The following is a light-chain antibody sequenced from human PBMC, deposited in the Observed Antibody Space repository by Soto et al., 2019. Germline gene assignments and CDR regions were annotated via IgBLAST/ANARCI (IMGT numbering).Light chain of an antibody. Sequence: EIVMTQSPATLSVSPGERATLSCRASQSVSSNLAWYQQKPGQAPRLLIYDASTRATGIPARFSGSGSGREFTLTISSLQSEDFAVYYCQQYNNWPLTFGGGTNVEIK. CDR2: DAS. CDR3: QQYNNWPLT. V-gene: IGKV3-15*01. J-gene: IGKJ4*01. CDR1: QSVSSN.